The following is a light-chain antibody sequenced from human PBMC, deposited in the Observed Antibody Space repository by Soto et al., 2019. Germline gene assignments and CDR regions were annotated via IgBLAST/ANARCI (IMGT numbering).Light chain of an antibody. CDR1: SSGVGEYKY. CDR2: EVS. Sequence: QSALTQPPSASGSPGQSVTISCTGSSSGVGEYKYVSWYQQHPGKAPKLIIYEVSKRPSGIPGRFSGSKSGNTASLTVAGLQAADEADYYCSSYGGFNDVLFGGGTKLTVL. CDR3: SSYGGFNDVL. V-gene: IGLV2-8*01. J-gene: IGLJ2*01.